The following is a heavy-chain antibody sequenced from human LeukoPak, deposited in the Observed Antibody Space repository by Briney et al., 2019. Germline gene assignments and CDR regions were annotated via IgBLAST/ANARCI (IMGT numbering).Heavy chain of an antibody. CDR1: GYTFTRYA. Sequence: ASVKVSCKASGYTFTRYAISWPRRAPGQGLEWMGWISAYNGNTKYAQKLQGRVTMTRNTSISTAYMELSSLRSEDTAVYYCARRRAYGGNTPFDYWGQGTLVTVSS. D-gene: IGHD4-23*01. CDR3: ARRRAYGGNTPFDY. V-gene: IGHV1-18*01. CDR2: ISAYNGNT. J-gene: IGHJ4*02.